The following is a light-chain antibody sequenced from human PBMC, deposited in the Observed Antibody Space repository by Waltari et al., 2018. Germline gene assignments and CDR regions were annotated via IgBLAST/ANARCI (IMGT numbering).Light chain of an antibody. CDR2: DVN. Sequence: QSALTQPPSATGSPGQSVTISCTGTNSDVGTSTYASWYQHRAGKAPKLIIFDVNKRPSWVPDRFSGSRSDNTASLTVSGLHAEDEADYYCSSYAGNNISLFGGGTKLTVL. J-gene: IGLJ2*01. V-gene: IGLV2-8*01. CDR1: NSDVGTSTY. CDR3: SSYAGNNISL.